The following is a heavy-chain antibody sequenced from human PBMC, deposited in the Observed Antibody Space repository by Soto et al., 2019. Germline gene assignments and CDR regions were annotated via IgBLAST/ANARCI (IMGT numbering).Heavy chain of an antibody. CDR3: ARDPAP. CDR1: GGSISSGGYY. CDR2: IYNSGST. V-gene: IGHV4-31*03. Sequence: QEQLQESGPGLVKPSQTVSLTCTDCGGSISSGGYYWSWIRQHPGKGLEWIGYIYNSGSTYYNPSLKSRVTISADTSKNQFSLMLSSVTAADTAVYYCARDPAPWGQGTLVTVSS. J-gene: IGHJ5*02.